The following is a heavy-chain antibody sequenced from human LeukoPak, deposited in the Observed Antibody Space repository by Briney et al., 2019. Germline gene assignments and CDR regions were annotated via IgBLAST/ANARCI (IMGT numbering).Heavy chain of an antibody. CDR1: GFTFSSYP. D-gene: IGHD3-10*01. CDR3: ARDMFRGAPDYFDY. Sequence: GRSLRLSCAASGFTFSSYPMHWVRQAPGKGLEWVAVIAYDGSIKLYADSVMGRFIISRDDSKNTLYLQMNGLRGEDTAVYYCARDMFRGAPDYFDYWGQGTLVTVSS. V-gene: IGHV3-30*04. J-gene: IGHJ4*02. CDR2: IAYDGSIK.